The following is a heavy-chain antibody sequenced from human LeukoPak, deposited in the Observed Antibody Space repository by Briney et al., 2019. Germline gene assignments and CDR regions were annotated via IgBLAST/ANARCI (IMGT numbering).Heavy chain of an antibody. CDR1: GFDFSTQW. D-gene: IGHD3-22*01. Sequence: GGSLRLFCAASGFDFSTQWMSWVRQAPGKGLEWVAIVNQGATQKYYVDSVKGRFTISRDNAENSLYLQMNSLRAEDTAVYYCAKWDTYYDSSGYYFYWGQGTLVTVSS. CDR2: VNQGATQK. J-gene: IGHJ4*02. CDR3: AKWDTYYDSSGYYFY. V-gene: IGHV3-7*03.